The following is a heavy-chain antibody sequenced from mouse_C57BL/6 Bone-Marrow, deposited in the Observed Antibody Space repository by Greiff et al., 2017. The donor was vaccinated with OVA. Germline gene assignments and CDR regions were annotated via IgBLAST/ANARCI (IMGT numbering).Heavy chain of an antibody. V-gene: IGHV3-6*01. CDR2: ISYDGSN. Sequence: VQLQQSGPGLVKPSQSLSLTCSVTGYSITSGYYWNWIRQFPGNKLEWMGYISYDGSNNYNPSLKNRISITRDTSKNQFFLKLNSLTTEDTATYYCARDGTFYAMDYWGQGTSVTVSS. D-gene: IGHD1-1*02. CDR1: GYSITSGYY. CDR3: ARDGTFYAMDY. J-gene: IGHJ4*01.